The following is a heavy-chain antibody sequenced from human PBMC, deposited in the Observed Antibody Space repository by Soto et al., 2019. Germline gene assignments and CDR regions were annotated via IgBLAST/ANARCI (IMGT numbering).Heavy chain of an antibody. CDR2: IYYSVNKGLEWIGRISYNENT. J-gene: IGHJ6*03. Sequence: LETLSLTCTVSGGPISSSDCYWGWIRQPPGKGLEWIGSIYYSVNKGLEWIGRISYNENTYYNPSLKSRVTITRDMSTSTAYMELNSLRSDDTAVYYCAARGSRDYYMDVWGKGTTVTVSS. CDR3: AARGSRDYYMDV. D-gene: IGHD2-2*01. CDR1: GGPISSSDCY. V-gene: IGHV4-39*01.